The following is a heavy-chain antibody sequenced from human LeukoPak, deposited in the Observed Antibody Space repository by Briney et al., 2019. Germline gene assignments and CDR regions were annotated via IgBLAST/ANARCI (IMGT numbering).Heavy chain of an antibody. CDR3: AKRIDYGGNSPCDY. CDR1: GYTFTGYF. CDR2: INANSGGT. Sequence: ASVRVSCKASGYTFTGYFMHWVRQAPGQGLEWRGWINANSGGTNYAQKFQGRVTMTRDTSISTAYMELSRLRSDDTAVYYCAKRIDYGGNSPCDYWGQGTLVTVSS. V-gene: IGHV1-2*02. D-gene: IGHD4-23*01. J-gene: IGHJ4*02.